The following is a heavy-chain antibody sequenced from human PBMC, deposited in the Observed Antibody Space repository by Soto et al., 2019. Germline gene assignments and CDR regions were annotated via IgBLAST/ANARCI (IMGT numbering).Heavy chain of an antibody. CDR3: ARDYHTVRNAFDT. Sequence: PGGSLRLSCAASGFTFSSYAMHWVRQAPGKGLEYVSAISSNGGSTYYANSVKGRFTISRDNSKNTLYLQMGSLRAEDMAVYYWARDYHTVRNAFDTWGQGTMVNVS. D-gene: IGHD4-17*01. V-gene: IGHV3-64*01. CDR2: ISSNGGST. J-gene: IGHJ3*02. CDR1: GFTFSSYA.